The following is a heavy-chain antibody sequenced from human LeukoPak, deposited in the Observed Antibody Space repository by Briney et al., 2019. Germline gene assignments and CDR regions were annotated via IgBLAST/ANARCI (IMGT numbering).Heavy chain of an antibody. CDR2: IIPIFGTA. D-gene: IGHD6-13*01. CDR3: ARDRAAAGLNNWFDP. J-gene: IGHJ5*02. V-gene: IGHV1-69*01. CDR1: GGTFSSYA. Sequence: GSSVKVSCKASGGTFSSYAISWVRQAPGQGLEWMGGIIPIFGTANYAQKFQGRVTITADDSKSTAYMELSSLRSEDTAVYYCARDRAAAGLNNWFDPWGQGTRVTVSS.